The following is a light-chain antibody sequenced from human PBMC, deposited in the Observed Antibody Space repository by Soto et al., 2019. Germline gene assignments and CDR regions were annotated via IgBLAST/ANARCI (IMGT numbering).Light chain of an antibody. V-gene: IGLV1-44*01. J-gene: IGLJ2*01. CDR3: AAWDDTLNGPV. CDR1: SSNIGSND. CDR2: DIN. Sequence: QPVLTQPPSASGTPGQRVTISCSGSSSNIGSNDVNWYQQLPGTAPKLLISDINQRPSGVPDRFSGSKSGTSASLAISGLHSEDEADYYCAAWDDTLNGPVFGGGTKLTVL.